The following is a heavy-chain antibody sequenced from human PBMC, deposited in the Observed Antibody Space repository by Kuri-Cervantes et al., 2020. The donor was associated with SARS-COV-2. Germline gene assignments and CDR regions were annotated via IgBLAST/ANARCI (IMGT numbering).Heavy chain of an antibody. CDR3: ARLTGLGYCSGGSCHGWFDP. CDR2: IYPGDSDT. Sequence: GGSLRLSCKGSGYSFTSYRIGWVRQMPGKGLEWMGIIYPGDSDTRYSPSFQGQVTISADKSISTAYLQWSSLKASDTAMYYCARLTGLGYCSGGSCHGWFDPWGQGTLVTVSS. CDR1: GYSFTSYR. J-gene: IGHJ5*02. D-gene: IGHD2-15*01. V-gene: IGHV5-51*01.